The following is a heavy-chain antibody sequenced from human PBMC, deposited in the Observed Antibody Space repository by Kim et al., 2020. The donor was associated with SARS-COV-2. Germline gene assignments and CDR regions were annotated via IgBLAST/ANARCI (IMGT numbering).Heavy chain of an antibody. J-gene: IGHJ4*02. Sequence: GGSLRLSCAASGFTFSSYAMSWVRQAPGKGLEWVSVIYSGGSSTYYADSVKGRFTISRDNSKNTLYLQMNSLRAEDTAVYYCAKDYGNNWGQGTLVTVSS. CDR3: AKDYGNN. CDR1: GFTFSSYA. V-gene: IGHV3-23*03. CDR2: IYSGGSST. D-gene: IGHD1-1*01.